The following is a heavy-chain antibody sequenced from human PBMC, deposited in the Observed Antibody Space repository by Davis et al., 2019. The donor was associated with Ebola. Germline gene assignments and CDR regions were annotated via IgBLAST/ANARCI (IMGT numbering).Heavy chain of an antibody. CDR3: ARGRTGYYNVMFDY. Sequence: PSETLSLTCSVSGVSISSYCWSWIRQPPGKGLGWIAYVCYSGSTNYNPSLQSRVSISADTSKNHFFLKLRSVTAADTAVYYCARGRTGYYNVMFDYWGRGTLVTVSS. V-gene: IGHV4-59*01. J-gene: IGHJ4*02. CDR1: GVSISSYC. D-gene: IGHD3-9*01. CDR2: VCYSGST.